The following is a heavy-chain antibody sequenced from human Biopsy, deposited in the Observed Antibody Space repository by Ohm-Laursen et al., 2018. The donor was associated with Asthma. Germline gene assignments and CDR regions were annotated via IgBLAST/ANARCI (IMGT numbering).Heavy chain of an antibody. CDR3: AKATLGDIGKDY. J-gene: IGHJ4*02. D-gene: IGHD2-21*01. Sequence: LSLTCAASGFTFDDYAMHWVRQAPGKGLEWVSGVSWNSGSIDYADSVKGRFTISRDNAKNSLYLQMNSLRVEDTALYYCAKATLGDIGKDYWGQGTLVTVSS. CDR1: GFTFDDYA. V-gene: IGHV3-9*01. CDR2: VSWNSGSI.